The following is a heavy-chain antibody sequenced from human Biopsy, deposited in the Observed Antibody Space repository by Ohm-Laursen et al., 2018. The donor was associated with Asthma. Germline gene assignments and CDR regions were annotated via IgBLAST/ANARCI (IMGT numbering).Heavy chain of an antibody. J-gene: IGHJ5*02. CDR2: VYYSGDS. CDR3: ARHWSGNGWADVHNWFDP. CDR1: GASMTTSNF. Sequence: DTLSLTCTVSGASMTTSNFWAWIRQPPGRGLEWLGSVYYSGDSFYRTSLMSRLTMSVDKSRRQFSLRLPSVTAADTGVYYCARHWSGNGWADVHNWFDPWGPGTVVTVSS. V-gene: IGHV4-39*01. D-gene: IGHD6-19*01.